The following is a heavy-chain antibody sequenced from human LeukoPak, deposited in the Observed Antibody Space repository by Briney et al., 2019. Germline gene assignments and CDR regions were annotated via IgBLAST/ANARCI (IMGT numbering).Heavy chain of an antibody. CDR3: ARVKGRFVTYYYGMDV. CDR1: GVSFSGYY. Sequence: PSETLSLTCAVYGVSFSGYYWSWIRQPPGKGLEWLGEINHSGSTNYNPSLKSRVTISVDTSKNQFSLKLSSVTAADTAVYYCARVKGRFVTYYYGMDVWGQGTTVTVSS. D-gene: IGHD4-11*01. CDR2: INHSGST. V-gene: IGHV4-34*01. J-gene: IGHJ6*02.